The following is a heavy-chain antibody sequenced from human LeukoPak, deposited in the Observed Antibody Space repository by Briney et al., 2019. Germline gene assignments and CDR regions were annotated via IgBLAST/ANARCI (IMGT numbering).Heavy chain of an antibody. J-gene: IGHJ6*03. CDR2: MNPKSDDT. V-gene: IGHV1-8*03. CDR3: ARGRYMDV. Sequence: ASVKVSCKASGYIFIDYEINWVRQATGQGLEWMGWMNPKSDDTGYEQKFQGRVTITRDSSISTVYMELSSLRSEDTALYYCARGRYMDVWGKGTTVTVSS. CDR1: GYIFIDYE.